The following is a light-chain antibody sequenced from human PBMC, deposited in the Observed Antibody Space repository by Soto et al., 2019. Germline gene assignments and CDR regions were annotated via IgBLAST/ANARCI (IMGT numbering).Light chain of an antibody. CDR2: DAS. V-gene: IGKV3-11*01. CDR1: QSISTY. Sequence: DIELTQSPASLSLSPGDRATITCRASQSISTYLGWFQQKPGKAPRLLIHDASSMATGVPGRFSGSGSGTDFTLTISSLETEDFAAYYCQKRSTWPRTFGQGTEVEIK. J-gene: IGKJ1*01. CDR3: QKRSTWPRT.